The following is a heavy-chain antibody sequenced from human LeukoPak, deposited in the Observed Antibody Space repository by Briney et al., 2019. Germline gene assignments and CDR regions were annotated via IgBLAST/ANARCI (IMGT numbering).Heavy chain of an antibody. V-gene: IGHV3-53*01. D-gene: IGHD2-15*01. CDR1: RFATSSSH. CDR3: ARNGTYRRIGSCYWIDTPMVDS. J-gene: IGHJ4*02. Sequence: PGGSLRLSCPTSRFATSSSHMSWVRQAPGKGLEWVSILYSSGSTYYADSVKGRFSISRDTSKNTLYLEMNSLRVEDTAVYYCARNGTYRRIGSCYWIDTPMVDSWGQGILVTVSS. CDR2: LYSSGST.